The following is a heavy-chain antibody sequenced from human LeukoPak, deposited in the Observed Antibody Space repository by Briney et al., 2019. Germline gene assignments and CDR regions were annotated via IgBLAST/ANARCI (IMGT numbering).Heavy chain of an antibody. CDR1: GYSFTSYW. CDR2: IYPGDSDT. V-gene: IGHV5-51*01. Sequence: GESLKISCKGSGYSFTSYWIGWVRQMPGKGLEWMGIIYPGDSDTRYSPSFQGQVTISADKSISTAYLQWGSLKASDTAMYYCARHIAVAYYYYGMDVWGQGTTVTVSS. J-gene: IGHJ6*02. CDR3: ARHIAVAYYYYGMDV. D-gene: IGHD6-19*01.